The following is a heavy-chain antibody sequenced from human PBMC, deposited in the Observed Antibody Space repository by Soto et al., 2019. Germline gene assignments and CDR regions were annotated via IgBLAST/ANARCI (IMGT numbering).Heavy chain of an antibody. D-gene: IGHD7-27*01. CDR3: AKDSSWSGGFDP. V-gene: IGHV3-30*18. CDR1: GFTFSSYA. J-gene: IGHJ5*02. CDR2: ISYDGTET. Sequence: QVQLVESGGGMVQPGGSLRLSCVASGFTFSSYAMHWVRQAPGKGLEWVAGISYDGTETFYADSVKGRITVSRDSSKSTLFLQMNSLGPDDTAVYYCAKDSSWSGGFDPWGQGTLVTVSS.